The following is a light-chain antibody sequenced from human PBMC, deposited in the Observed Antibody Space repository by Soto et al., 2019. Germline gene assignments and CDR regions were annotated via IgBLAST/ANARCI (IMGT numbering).Light chain of an antibody. CDR2: DIS. J-gene: IGKJ1*01. CDR3: QQYNNWPQT. V-gene: IGKV3D-15*01. Sequence: EIGLTQSPGTLSLSPGERATLSCGASQSVAGSLAWYQQKPGQAPRLLIYDISTRAAAIPARFSGSGSGTEFTLTISSLQSEDFAVYYCQQYNNWPQTFGQGTKVDI. CDR1: QSVAGS.